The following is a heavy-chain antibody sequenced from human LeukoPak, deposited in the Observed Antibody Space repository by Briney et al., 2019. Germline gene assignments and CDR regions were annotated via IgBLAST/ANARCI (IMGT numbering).Heavy chain of an antibody. CDR1: GGSISSGGYS. CDR3: ARAGGLKAAAGTVVY. Sequence: PSQTLSLTCAVSGGSISSGGYSWSWIRQPPGKGLEWIGYIYHSGSTYYNPSLKSRVTISVDTSKNQFSLKLSSVTAADTAVYYCARAGGLKAAAGTVVYWGQGTLVTVSS. V-gene: IGHV4-30-2*05. CDR2: IYHSGST. J-gene: IGHJ4*02. D-gene: IGHD6-13*01.